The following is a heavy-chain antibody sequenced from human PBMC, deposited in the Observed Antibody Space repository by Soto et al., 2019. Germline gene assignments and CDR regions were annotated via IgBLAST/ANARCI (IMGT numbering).Heavy chain of an antibody. J-gene: IGHJ4*02. D-gene: IGHD4-17*01. Sequence: ASVKVSCKASGYMFTGYYMQWVRQAPGQGPEWMGWVSPNNGGTKYAQKFQGRVSMTRDTSISTVYMELRRLTFDDTAVYYCARGSDYSDYWRLECWGQATLVTVSS. CDR2: VSPNNGGT. CDR1: GYMFTGYY. CDR3: ARGSDYSDYWRLEC. V-gene: IGHV1-2*02.